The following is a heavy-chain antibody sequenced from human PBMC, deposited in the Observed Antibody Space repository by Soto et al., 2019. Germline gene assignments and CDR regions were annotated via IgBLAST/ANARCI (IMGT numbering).Heavy chain of an antibody. D-gene: IGHD3-10*01. V-gene: IGHV4-39*01. J-gene: IGHJ6*02. CDR2: IYYSGST. CDR3: ASTLYGSGSGHYYYGMDV. CDR1: GGSISSGDYY. Sequence: PSETLSLTCTVSGGSISSGDYYWSWIRHPPGKGLEWIGSIYYSGSTYYNPSLKSRVTISVDTSKNQFSLKLSSVTAADTAVYYCASTLYGSGSGHYYYGMDVWGQGTTVT.